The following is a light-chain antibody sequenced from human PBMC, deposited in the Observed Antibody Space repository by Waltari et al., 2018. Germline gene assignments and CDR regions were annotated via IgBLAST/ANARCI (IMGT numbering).Light chain of an antibody. J-gene: IGKJ1*01. Sequence: SCRASHSVSKYVVWYQQRPGHAPRLLIYAASTRATGVPDRFSGSGYGTDFTLTISRLEPEDFAVYYCQNHERLPATFGQGTKVEIK. CDR3: QNHERLPAT. V-gene: IGKV3-11*01. CDR2: AAS. CDR1: HSVSKY.